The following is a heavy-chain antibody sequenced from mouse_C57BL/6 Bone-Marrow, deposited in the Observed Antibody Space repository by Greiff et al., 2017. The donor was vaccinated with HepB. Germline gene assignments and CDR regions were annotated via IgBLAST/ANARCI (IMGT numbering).Heavy chain of an antibody. CDR2: IYPRSGNT. CDR3: ARYYNWFAY. J-gene: IGHJ3*01. V-gene: IGHV1-81*01. Sequence: VQLQQSGAELARPGASVKLSCKASGYTFTSYGISWVKQRTGQGLEWIGEIYPRSGNTYYNEKFKGKATLTADKSSSTAYMALRSLTSEDSAVYFCARYYNWFAYWGQGTLVTVSA. D-gene: IGHD2-12*01. CDR1: GYTFTSYG.